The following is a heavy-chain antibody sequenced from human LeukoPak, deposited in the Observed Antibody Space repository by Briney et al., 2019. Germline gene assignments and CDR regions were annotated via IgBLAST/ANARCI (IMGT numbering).Heavy chain of an antibody. CDR2: IYSSGTT. J-gene: IGHJ2*01. CDR1: GGSISSYY. CDR3: ARHVSYWYFDL. Sequence: KSSETLSLTCTVSGGSISSYYWSWVRQPPEKGLEWIGYIYSSGTTNYNPSLKSRVTISVDTSKNQFSLKLSSVTAADTAVYYCARHVSYWYFDLWGRGTLVTVSS. V-gene: IGHV4-59*08. D-gene: IGHD5/OR15-5a*01.